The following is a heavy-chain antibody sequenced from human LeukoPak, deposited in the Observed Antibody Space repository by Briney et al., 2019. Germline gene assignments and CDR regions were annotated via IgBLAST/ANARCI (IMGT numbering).Heavy chain of an antibody. J-gene: IGHJ5*02. CDR3: ARGGDSSSWYGWFDP. Sequence: ASVKVSCKASGYTFTGYYMHWVRQAPGQGLEWMGWINPHSGGTIYAQKFQGRVTMTRDTSISTAYMELSRLRSDDTAVYYCARGGDSSSWYGWFDPWGQGTLVTVSS. V-gene: IGHV1-2*02. CDR2: INPHSGGT. CDR1: GYTFTGYY. D-gene: IGHD6-13*01.